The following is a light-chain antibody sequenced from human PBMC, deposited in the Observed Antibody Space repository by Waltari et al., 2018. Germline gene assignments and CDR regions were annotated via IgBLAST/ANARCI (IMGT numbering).Light chain of an antibody. V-gene: IGKV1-39*01. CDR3: HQSYKAPQT. CDR2: AAS. CDR1: QSISTA. Sequence: DIQMTQSPSSLSASVGDRVTITCPASQSISTALSWYLQKPGKAPKLLIYAASLLQDGVPSRFRGSGSGTDFTLTISNLQPEDFVTYFCHQSYKAPQTFGGGTRLEIK. J-gene: IGKJ4*01.